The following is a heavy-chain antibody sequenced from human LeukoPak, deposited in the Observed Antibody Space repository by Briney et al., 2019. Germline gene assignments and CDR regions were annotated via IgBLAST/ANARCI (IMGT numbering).Heavy chain of an antibody. CDR1: GYSFTSYW. D-gene: IGHD5-18*01. J-gene: IGHJ6*03. CDR3: ARVSGYSYGHPYYYYYYMDV. V-gene: IGHV5-51*01. CDR2: IYPGDSDT. Sequence: GESLKISCKGSGYSFTSYWIGWVRQMPGKGLEWMGIIYPGDSDTRYSPSFQGQVTISADKSISTAYLQWSSLKASDTAMYYCARVSGYSYGHPYYYYYYMDVWGKGTTVTVSS.